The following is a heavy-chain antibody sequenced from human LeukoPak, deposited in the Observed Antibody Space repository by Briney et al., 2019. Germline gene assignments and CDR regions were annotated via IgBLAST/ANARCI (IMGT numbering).Heavy chain of an antibody. CDR1: GGSFSGYY. V-gene: IGHV4-34*01. D-gene: IGHD3-16*02. J-gene: IGHJ4*02. CDR2: INHSGST. CDR3: AREALETYVWGSYRYYFDY. Sequence: SGTLSLTCAVYGGSFSGYYWSWIRQPPGKGLEWIGEINHSGSTNYNPSLKSRVTISVDTSKNQFSLKLSSVTAADTAVYYCAREALETYVWGSYRYYFDYWGQGTLVTVSS.